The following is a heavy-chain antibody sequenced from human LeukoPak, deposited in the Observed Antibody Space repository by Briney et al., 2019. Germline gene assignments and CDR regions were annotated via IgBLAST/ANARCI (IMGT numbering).Heavy chain of an antibody. Sequence: GGSLRLSCAASGFPFSDYGMHWVRQAPGKGLEWVAVISADGIDKYYADSVKGRFTISRDNSKNTLYLQMSSLRAEDTAVYYCGRGGYDVDVWGQGTTVSVSS. J-gene: IGHJ6*02. CDR1: GFPFSDYG. CDR2: ISADGIDK. V-gene: IGHV3-30*03. CDR3: GRGGYDVDV. D-gene: IGHD3-16*01.